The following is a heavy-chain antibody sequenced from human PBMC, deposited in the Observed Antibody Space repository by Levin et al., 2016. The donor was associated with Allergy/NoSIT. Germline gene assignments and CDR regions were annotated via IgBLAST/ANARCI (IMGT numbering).Heavy chain of an antibody. V-gene: IGHV3-7*04. Sequence: GESLKISCAASGFRFRDYWMSWVRQVPGKGLEWVAHIKEDGSVRYYVDSVKGRFTISRDNAKNLLYLQLNSLRVEDTAVYHCARGGTYSIGQWGQGTLVTVSS. J-gene: IGHJ4*02. CDR2: IKEDGSVR. CDR1: GFRFRDYW. CDR3: ARGGTYSIGQ. D-gene: IGHD1-26*01.